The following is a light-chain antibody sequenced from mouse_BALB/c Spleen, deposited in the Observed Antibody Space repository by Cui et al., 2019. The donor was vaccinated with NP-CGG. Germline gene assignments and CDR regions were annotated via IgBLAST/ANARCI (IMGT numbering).Light chain of an antibody. Sequence: QAVVTRESALTTSSGETVTLTCRSSTGAVTTSNYANWVQEKPDHLFTGLIGGTKNRAPGVPARFSGSLIGDKAALTITGAQTEDEAIYFCALWYSNHWVFGGGTKLTVL. CDR1: TGAVTTSNY. CDR2: GTK. J-gene: IGLJ1*01. V-gene: IGLV1*01. CDR3: ALWYSNHWV.